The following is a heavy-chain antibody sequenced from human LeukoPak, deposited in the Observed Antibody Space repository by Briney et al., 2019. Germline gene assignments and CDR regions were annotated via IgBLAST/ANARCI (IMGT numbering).Heavy chain of an antibody. CDR2: IYYSGST. V-gene: IGHV4-39*07. J-gene: IGHJ4*02. D-gene: IGHD3-10*01. Sequence: SETLSLTCTVSGGSISSSSYYWGWIRQPPGKGLEWIGSIYYSGSTYYNPSLKSRVTISVDTSKNQFSLKLSSVTAADTAVYYCARRTYMVRGVFFDYWGQGTLVTVSS. CDR3: ARRTYMVRGVFFDY. CDR1: GGSISSSSYY.